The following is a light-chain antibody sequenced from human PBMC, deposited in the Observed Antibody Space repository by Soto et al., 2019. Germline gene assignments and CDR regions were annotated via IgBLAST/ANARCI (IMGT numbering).Light chain of an antibody. V-gene: IGKV1-5*01. Sequence: DIEMCQSPSSLSASVGDRVTITCRASQSLNRWLAWYQQKPGKAPRLLIHDVSTLQSGVPSRFSGSGSGTDFTLTISSLQPEDFATYYCQQLNSYPLTFGGGTKVDI. CDR1: QSLNRW. CDR2: DVS. CDR3: QQLNSYPLT. J-gene: IGKJ4*01.